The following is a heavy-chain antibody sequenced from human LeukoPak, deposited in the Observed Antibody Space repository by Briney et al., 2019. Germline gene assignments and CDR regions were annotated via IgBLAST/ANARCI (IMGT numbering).Heavy chain of an antibody. J-gene: IGHJ4*02. V-gene: IGHV3-7*01. CDR1: GFTFSSYW. D-gene: IGHD3-22*01. CDR3: ARGPSYDSSGYYVHDY. Sequence: GGSLRLSCAASGFTFSSYWMSWVRQAPGKGPEWVANIKQDGSEKYYVDSVKGRFTISRDDAKNSLYLQMNSLRAEDTAVYYCARGPSYDSSGYYVHDYWGQGTLVTVSS. CDR2: IKQDGSEK.